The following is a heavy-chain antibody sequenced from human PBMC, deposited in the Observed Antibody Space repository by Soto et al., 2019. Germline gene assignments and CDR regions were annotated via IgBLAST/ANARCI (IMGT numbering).Heavy chain of an antibody. Sequence: EVQLVESGGGLVQPGGSLRLSCAASGFTFTGYEMNWVRQAPGKGLEWVSYISAIGSTKYYADSVKGRFTISRDNAKNSLYRRMDGLRADDSAVYYCARVSRRTYDNNAYSFDYWGKGTLVTVSS. D-gene: IGHD3-16*01. CDR3: ARVSRRTYDNNAYSFDY. CDR2: ISAIGSTK. J-gene: IGHJ4*02. CDR1: GFTFTGYE. V-gene: IGHV3-48*03.